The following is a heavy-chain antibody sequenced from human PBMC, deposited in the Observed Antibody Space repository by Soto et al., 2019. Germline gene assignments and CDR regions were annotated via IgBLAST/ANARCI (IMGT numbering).Heavy chain of an antibody. J-gene: IGHJ4*02. CDR2: ISGSDGST. Sequence: GGSLRLSCAASGFTFSSYAMNWVRQAPGKGLEWVSVISGSDGSTYYADSVKGRFTISRDNSKNTLNLQMNSLRAEDTAVYYCARRSSSWYFDYWGQGTXVTVSS. CDR1: GFTFSSYA. D-gene: IGHD6-13*01. V-gene: IGHV3-23*01. CDR3: ARRSSSWYFDY.